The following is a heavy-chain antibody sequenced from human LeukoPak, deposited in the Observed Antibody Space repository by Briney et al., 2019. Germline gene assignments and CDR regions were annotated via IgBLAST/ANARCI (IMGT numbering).Heavy chain of an antibody. D-gene: IGHD3-10*01. CDR3: ATGGVGSKYLRDAFDI. J-gene: IGHJ3*02. CDR2: FDPEDGET. CDR1: GYTLTEIS. Sequence: ASVKVSCRVSGYTLTEISLHWVRQPPGKGLEWMGGFDPEDGETICAQKFQGRLTMTEDTYIDTAYMELSSLTSEDTAVYYCATGGVGSKYLRDAFDIWGQGTMVTVSS. V-gene: IGHV1-24*01.